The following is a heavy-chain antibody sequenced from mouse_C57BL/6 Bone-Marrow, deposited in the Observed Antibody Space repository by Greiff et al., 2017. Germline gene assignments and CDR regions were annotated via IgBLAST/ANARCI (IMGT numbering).Heavy chain of an antibody. CDR3: ARDYYGNFYFDY. V-gene: IGHV1-55*01. Sequence: VQLQQPGAELVKPGASVKMSCKASGYTFTSYWITWVKQRPGQGLEWIGDIYPGSGSTNYNEKFKSKATPTVDTSSSTAYMQLSSLTSEDSAVYYCARDYYGNFYFDYWGQGTTLTVSS. J-gene: IGHJ2*01. D-gene: IGHD2-1*01. CDR2: IYPGSGST. CDR1: GYTFTSYW.